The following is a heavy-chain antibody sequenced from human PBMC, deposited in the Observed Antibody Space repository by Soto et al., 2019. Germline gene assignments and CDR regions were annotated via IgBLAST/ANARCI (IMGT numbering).Heavy chain of an antibody. Sequence: GGSLRLSCAASGLTFSNYAMSWVRQAPGKGLQWVAAISGSGSHTYYVDSLKDRFTVSRDNSKNTIFLQMNSLRDEDTALYYCAKHMSYTSRCLDYWGQGIGVTVSS. CDR1: GLTFSNYA. J-gene: IGHJ4*02. CDR3: AKHMSYTSRCLDY. V-gene: IGHV3-23*01. D-gene: IGHD6-13*01. CDR2: ISGSGSHT.